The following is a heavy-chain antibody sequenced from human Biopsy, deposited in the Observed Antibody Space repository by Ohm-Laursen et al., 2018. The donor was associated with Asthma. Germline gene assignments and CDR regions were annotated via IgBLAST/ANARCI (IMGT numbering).Heavy chain of an antibody. CDR3: ARAVDYSHYYGIDV. CDR2: ISVYNGNT. J-gene: IGHJ6*02. V-gene: IGHV1-18*01. CDR1: GYTFNSAG. D-gene: IGHD3-10*01. Sequence: SVKVSCKTSGYTFNSAGITWVRQAPGQGLEWMGWISVYNGNTKVAQKLQDRVTMITDTSTSTAYMELRSLRSDDTAVYFCARAVDYSHYYGIDVWGQGTTVIVS.